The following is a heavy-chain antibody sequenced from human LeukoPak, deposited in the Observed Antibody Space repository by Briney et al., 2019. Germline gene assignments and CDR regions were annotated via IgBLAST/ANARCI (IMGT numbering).Heavy chain of an antibody. CDR1: GGSISSSSYY. D-gene: IGHD6-13*01. J-gene: IGHJ4*02. V-gene: IGHV4-39*01. CDR2: IYYSGST. Sequence: PSETLSLTCTVSGGSISSSSYYWGWIRQPPGKGLEWIGSIYYSGSTYYNPSLKSRVTISVDTSKSQFSLKLSSVTAADTAVYYCARNEGSSSLYYFDYWGQGTLVTVSS. CDR3: ARNEGSSSLYYFDY.